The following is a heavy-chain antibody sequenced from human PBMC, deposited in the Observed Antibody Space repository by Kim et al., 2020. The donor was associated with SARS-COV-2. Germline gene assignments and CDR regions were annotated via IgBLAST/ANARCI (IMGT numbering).Heavy chain of an antibody. D-gene: IGHD4-17*01. J-gene: IGHJ4*02. V-gene: IGHV4-4*09. CDR3: ARSYGDHTNDFDY. Sequence: SPPPKRRVTISVATSKNQFSLKLSSVTAADTAVYYCARSYGDHTNDFDYWGQGTLVTVSS.